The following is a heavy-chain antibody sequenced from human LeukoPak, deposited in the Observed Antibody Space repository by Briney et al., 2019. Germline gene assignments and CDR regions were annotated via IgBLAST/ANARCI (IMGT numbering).Heavy chain of an antibody. CDR3: AKGLHYSSGYYYDY. CDR2: ISGSGGST. CDR1: GFTFSSYG. D-gene: IGHD3-22*01. V-gene: IGHV3-23*01. Sequence: GGSLRLSCAASGFTFSSYGMSWVRQAPGKGLEWVSAISGSGGSTYYADSVKGRFTISRDNSKNTLYLQMNSLRAEDTAVYYCAKGLHYSSGYYYDYWGQGTLVTVSS. J-gene: IGHJ4*02.